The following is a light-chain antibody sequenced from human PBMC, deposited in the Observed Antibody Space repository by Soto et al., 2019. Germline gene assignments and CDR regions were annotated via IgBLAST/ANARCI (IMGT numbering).Light chain of an antibody. Sequence: AIRMTQSPSSLSASTGDRVTITCRASQGISSYLAWYQQKPGKAPKLLIYAASTLQSGVPSRFSGSGSGTDFTLTISCLQSEDFATYYCQQYHTDWTFGQGTKVDIK. CDR3: QQYHTDWT. CDR1: QGISSY. V-gene: IGKV1-8*01. CDR2: AAS. J-gene: IGKJ1*01.